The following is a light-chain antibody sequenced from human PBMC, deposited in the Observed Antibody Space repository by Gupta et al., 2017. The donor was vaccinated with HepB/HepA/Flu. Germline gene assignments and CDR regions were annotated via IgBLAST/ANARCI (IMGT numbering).Light chain of an antibody. CDR3: SSLTTSATVV. CDR2: DVS. Sequence: SALTQPASVSGSPVQSLTISFTGTSSDVGVYNYVSWYRQSPAKAPKLMIYDVSNRPSGVAGRFSGSKSGNTSSLTISELQEEDEADYYSSSLTTSATVVFGGGTRLTVL. CDR1: SSDVGVYNY. J-gene: IGLJ2*01. V-gene: IGLV2-14*01.